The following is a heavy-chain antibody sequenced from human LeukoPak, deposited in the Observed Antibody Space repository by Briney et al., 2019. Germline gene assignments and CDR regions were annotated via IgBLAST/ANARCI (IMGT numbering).Heavy chain of an antibody. Sequence: GRSLRLSCAASGFTFSSHGMHWVRQAPGKGLEWVALLSHDENNEYYADSVKDRFIISRDNWNNTLYLQLNSLRAEDTAVYYCARVDRIMRYGSYGMDVWGKGATVTVSS. CDR3: ARVDRIMRYGSYGMDV. CDR2: LSHDENNE. V-gene: IGHV3-33*01. J-gene: IGHJ6*04. D-gene: IGHD3-16*01. CDR1: GFTFSSHG.